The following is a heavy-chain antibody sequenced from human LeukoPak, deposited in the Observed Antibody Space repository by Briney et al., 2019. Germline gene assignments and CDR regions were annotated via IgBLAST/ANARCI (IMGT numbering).Heavy chain of an antibody. CDR3: ARTSGTGWSH. Sequence: GGSLRLSCAASGFTFSSYAMSWVRQAPGKGLEWVASIKHDGSEKYYVDSVKGRFTISRDNAKNSLYLQMNSLRAEDAAVYYCARTSGTGWSHWGQGTLVTVSS. D-gene: IGHD6-19*01. CDR1: GFTFSSYA. CDR2: IKHDGSEK. V-gene: IGHV3-7*01. J-gene: IGHJ4*02.